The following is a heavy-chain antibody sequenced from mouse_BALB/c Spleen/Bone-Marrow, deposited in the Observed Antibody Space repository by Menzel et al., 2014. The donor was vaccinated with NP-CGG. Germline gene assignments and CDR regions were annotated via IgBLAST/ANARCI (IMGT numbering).Heavy chain of an antibody. V-gene: IGHV1S130*01. CDR3: ARHHRYAYYFDY. CDR2: IHPNSGNT. Sequence: QVQLQQPGSVLVRPGASVKLSCKASGYTFTNSWIHWAKQRPGQGLEWIGEIHPNSGNTNFNEKFKVKATLTVDTSSSTAYVGLSSLTAEDSAVYYCARHHRYAYYFDYWGQGTTLTVSS. J-gene: IGHJ2*01. CDR1: GYTFTNSW. D-gene: IGHD2-14*01.